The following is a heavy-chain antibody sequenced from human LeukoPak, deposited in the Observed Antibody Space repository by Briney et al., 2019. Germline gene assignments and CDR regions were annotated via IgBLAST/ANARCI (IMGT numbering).Heavy chain of an antibody. CDR1: GFTFSTFA. J-gene: IGHJ4*02. CDR2: ISYDGSKE. V-gene: IGHV3-30-3*01. D-gene: IGHD6-19*01. Sequence: PGRSLRLSCAASGFTFSTFALHWVRQAPGKGLEWVAVISYDGSKEYYADSVKGRFTISRDNPENRLYLQMTSLRAEDTAVYYCAKGQEYSSGWYSSYFDYWGQGTLVTVSS. CDR3: AKGQEYSSGWYSSYFDY.